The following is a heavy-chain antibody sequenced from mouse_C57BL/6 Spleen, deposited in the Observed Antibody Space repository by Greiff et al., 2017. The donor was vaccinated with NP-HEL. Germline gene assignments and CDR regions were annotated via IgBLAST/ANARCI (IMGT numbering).Heavy chain of an antibody. V-gene: IGHV1-55*01. CDR3: ARGGGYGSSYVEGY. Sequence: QVQLKQSGAELVKPGASVKMSCKASGYTFTSYWITWVKQRPGQGLEWIGDIYPGSGSTNYNEKFKSKATLTVDTSSSTAYMQLSSLTSEDSAVYYCARGGGYGSSYVEGYWGQGTTLTVSS. J-gene: IGHJ2*01. D-gene: IGHD1-1*01. CDR2: IYPGSGST. CDR1: GYTFTSYW.